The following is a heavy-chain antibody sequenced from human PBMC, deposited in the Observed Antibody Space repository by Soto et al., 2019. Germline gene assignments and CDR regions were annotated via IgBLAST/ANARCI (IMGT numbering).Heavy chain of an antibody. CDR3: ARDQYSSSYSVSAY. Sequence: SETLSLTCAVSGYSISSGYYWGWIRQPPGKGLEWIVSIYHSGSTSYNPSLKSRVTISVETSKNQFSLKLSSVTAADTAVYYCARDQYSSSYSVSAYWGQGAPVTVS. V-gene: IGHV4-38-2*02. CDR1: GYSISSGYY. J-gene: IGHJ4*02. CDR2: IYHSGST. D-gene: IGHD3-22*01.